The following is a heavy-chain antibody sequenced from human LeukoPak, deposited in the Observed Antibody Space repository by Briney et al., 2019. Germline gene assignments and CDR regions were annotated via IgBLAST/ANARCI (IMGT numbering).Heavy chain of an antibody. CDR2: LYSDGST. J-gene: IGHJ3*02. V-gene: IGHV3-53*05. CDR3: ARGVDLRGVIITTGAVDI. CDR1: GFTVSRNY. Sequence: GGSLRLSCAASGFTVSRNYMSWVRQAPGKGLEWVSVLYSDGSTYHADSVKGRFTISRDNSKNTLYLQMNSLRAEDTAVYYCARGVDLRGVIITTGAVDIWGQGTVVTVSS. D-gene: IGHD3-22*01.